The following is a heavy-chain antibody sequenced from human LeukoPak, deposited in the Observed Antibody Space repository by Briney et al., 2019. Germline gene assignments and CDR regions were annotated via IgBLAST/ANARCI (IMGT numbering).Heavy chain of an antibody. CDR1: GFTFSSYA. CDR2: ISYDGSNK. J-gene: IGHJ4*02. D-gene: IGHD2-2*01. Sequence: GGSLRLSCAASGFTFSSYAMHWVRQAPGKGLEWVAVISYDGSNKYYADSVKGRFTISRDNSKNTLYLQMNSLRAEDTAVYYCAKGSIGYCSSTSCRAKDYFDYWGQGTLVTVSS. V-gene: IGHV3-30-3*01. CDR3: AKGSIGYCSSTSCRAKDYFDY.